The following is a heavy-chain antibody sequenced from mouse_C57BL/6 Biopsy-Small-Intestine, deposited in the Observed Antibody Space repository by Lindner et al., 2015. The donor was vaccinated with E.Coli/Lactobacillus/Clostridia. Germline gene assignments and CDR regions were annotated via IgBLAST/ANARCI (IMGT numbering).Heavy chain of an antibody. CDR1: GFTFSDYG. V-gene: IGHV5-17*01. J-gene: IGHJ4*01. CDR3: ARPRYYAMDY. CDR2: INSGSSTI. Sequence: VQLQESGGGLVKPGGSLKLSCAASGFTFSDYGMHWVRQAPEKGLEWVAYINSGSSTIYYADTVKGRFTISRDNAKNTLFLQMTSLRSEDTAMYYCARPRYYAMDYWGSRNLSHRLL.